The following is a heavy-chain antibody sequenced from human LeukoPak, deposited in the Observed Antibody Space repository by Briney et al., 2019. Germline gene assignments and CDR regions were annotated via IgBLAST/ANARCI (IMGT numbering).Heavy chain of an antibody. CDR3: AKDQQMITFGGDLDY. CDR1: GFTFSSYG. Sequence: GGSLRLSCGASGFTFSSYGMHWVRQAPGKGLEWVAFIRYDGSNKYYADSVKGRFTISRDNSKNTLYLQMNSLRAEDTAVYYCAKDQQMITFGGDLDYWGQGTLVTVSS. V-gene: IGHV3-30*02. J-gene: IGHJ4*02. CDR2: IRYDGSNK. D-gene: IGHD3-16*01.